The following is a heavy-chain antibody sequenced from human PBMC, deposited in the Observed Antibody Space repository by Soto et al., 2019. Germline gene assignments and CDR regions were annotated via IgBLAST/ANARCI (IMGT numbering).Heavy chain of an antibody. CDR3: ASTGPDYDILTGYYKTAFDL. Sequence: GASLKVDCKSAGSTFTSYGISGGRQSPGQGLEWMGWISAYNGNTNYAQKLQGRVTMTTDTSTSTAYMELRSLRSDDTAVYYCASTGPDYDILTGYYKTAFDLWGQGTMVTVSS. CDR2: ISAYNGNT. D-gene: IGHD3-9*01. CDR1: GSTFTSYG. V-gene: IGHV1-18*01. J-gene: IGHJ3*01.